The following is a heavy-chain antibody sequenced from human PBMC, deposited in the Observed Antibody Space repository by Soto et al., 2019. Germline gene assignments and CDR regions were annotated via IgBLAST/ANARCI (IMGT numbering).Heavy chain of an antibody. J-gene: IGHJ6*02. D-gene: IGHD5-12*01. CDR2: INYSGRT. CDR3: ARDVRGYGMIRRYYGMDV. CDR1: GGSFSDYY. Sequence: SETLSLTCAVHGGSFSDYYWSWIRQPPGKGLEWIGEINYSGRTNYNPSLKSRVTISVDKSKNQFSLKLSSVTAADTAVYYCARDVRGYGMIRRYYGMDVWGQGTTVTVSS. V-gene: IGHV4-34*01.